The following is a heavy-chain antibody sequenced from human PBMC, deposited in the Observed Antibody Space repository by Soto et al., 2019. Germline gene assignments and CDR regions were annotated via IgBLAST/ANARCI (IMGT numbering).Heavy chain of an antibody. Sequence: QVQLVQSGAEVKNPGSSVKVSCKASGGTFSSYAISWVRQAPGQGLEWMGGIIPIFGTANYAQKLQGRVTITADKSTITAYMALSSLSAEDTAVYYCARGSLIVGGVPPDYYYYDGMDDWGRGTTVTVSS. D-gene: IGHD3-16*01. CDR2: IIPIFGTA. J-gene: IGHJ6*02. V-gene: IGHV1-69*06. CDR1: GGTFSSYA. CDR3: ARGSLIVGGVPPDYYYYDGMDD.